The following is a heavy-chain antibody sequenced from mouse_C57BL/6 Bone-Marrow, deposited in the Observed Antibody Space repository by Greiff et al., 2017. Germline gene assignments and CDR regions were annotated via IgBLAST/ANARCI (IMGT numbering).Heavy chain of an antibody. CDR2: IDPENGDT. V-gene: IGHV14-4*01. D-gene: IGHD1-1*01. CDR3: TTHYYGTDWYFDV. J-gene: IGHJ1*03. Sequence: VQLQQSGAELVRPGASVKLSCTASGFNIKDDYMHWVKQRPEQGLEWIGWIDPENGDTEYASKFQGKATITADTSSNTAYLQLSSLTSEDTAVYYCTTHYYGTDWYFDVWGTGTTVTVSS. CDR1: GFNIKDDY.